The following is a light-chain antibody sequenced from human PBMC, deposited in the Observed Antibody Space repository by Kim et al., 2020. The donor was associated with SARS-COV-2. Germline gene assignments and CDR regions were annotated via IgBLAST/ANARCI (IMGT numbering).Light chain of an antibody. CDR3: LQRSDWPLT. CDR1: QSISTS. Sequence: EIVLTQSPVTLSLSPGERATLSCRASQSISTSLGWYQQKSGQPPRLLICDASDRATGIPARFSGSGSGTDFTLTISSLEPEDFAVYYCLQRSDWPLTFGGGTKVDIK. V-gene: IGKV3-11*01. CDR2: DAS. J-gene: IGKJ4*01.